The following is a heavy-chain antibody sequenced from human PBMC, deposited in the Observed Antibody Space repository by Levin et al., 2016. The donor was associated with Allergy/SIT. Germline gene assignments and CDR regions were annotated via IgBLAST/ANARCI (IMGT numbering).Heavy chain of an antibody. V-gene: IGHV3-21*01. J-gene: IGHJ6*03. CDR2: ISSSSTYI. D-gene: IGHD2-15*01. Sequence: WIRQPPGKGLEWVSSISSSSTYISYAESVKGRFTIFRDNAKNSLYLQMNSLRAEDTAVYYCAKGGRGPYYMDVWGKGTTVTVSS. CDR3: AKGGRGPYYMDV.